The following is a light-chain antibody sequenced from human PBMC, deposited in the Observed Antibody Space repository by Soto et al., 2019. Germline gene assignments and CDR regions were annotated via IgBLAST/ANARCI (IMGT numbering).Light chain of an antibody. J-gene: IGKJ5*01. V-gene: IGKV4-1*01. CDR3: QQSYSTPHT. Sequence: DIVMTQSPDSLAVSLGERATINCKSSQTVLDSSNNKDYLTWYQQKPGQPPKLLIYWASTREFGVPDRFSGSGSGTDFTLTISSLQPEDFATYYCQQSYSTPHTFGQGTRLEIK. CDR2: WAS. CDR1: QTVLDSSNNKDY.